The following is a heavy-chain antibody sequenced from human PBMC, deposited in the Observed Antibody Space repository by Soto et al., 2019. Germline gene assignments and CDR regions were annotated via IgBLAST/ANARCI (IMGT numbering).Heavy chain of an antibody. V-gene: IGHV1-69*02. CDR1: GGTFSSYT. Sequence: SVKVSCKASGGTFSSYTISWVRQAPGQGLEWMGRIIPILGIANYAQKFQGRVTITADKSTSTAYMELSSLRSEDTAVYYCARVPVYYYYMDVWGKGTTVTVSS. D-gene: IGHD2-2*01. CDR2: IIPILGIA. J-gene: IGHJ6*03. CDR3: ARVPVYYYYMDV.